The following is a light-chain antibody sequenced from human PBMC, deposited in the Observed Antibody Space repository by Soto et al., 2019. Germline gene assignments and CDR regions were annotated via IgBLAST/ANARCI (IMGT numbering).Light chain of an antibody. CDR2: GAS. CDR1: QSVSSN. CDR3: QQYSNWPPWT. J-gene: IGKJ1*01. V-gene: IGKV3-15*01. Sequence: ERVMTQSPATLSVSPGERVTLSCRASQSVSSNLAWYQQKPGQAPRLLIYGASTRATGSPVRFSGSGSGTQFTLTISSLQSEDFAVYYCQQYSNWPPWTGGKGTKVEIK.